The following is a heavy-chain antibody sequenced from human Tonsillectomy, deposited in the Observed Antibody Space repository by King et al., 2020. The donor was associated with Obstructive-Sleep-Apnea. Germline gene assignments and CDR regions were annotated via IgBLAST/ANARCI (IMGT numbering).Heavy chain of an antibody. Sequence: VQLVESGGGLVKPGGSLTLSCAASGFTFSNAWMSSVRQAPGKGLEWVGHIKSKTDGGTIDYAAPVKGRFTISRDDSKGTLYLQMSSLKTEDTAVYYCTTELTLVRGVNNWFDPWGQGTLVTVSS. J-gene: IGHJ5*02. CDR3: TTELTLVRGVNNWFDP. D-gene: IGHD3-10*01. V-gene: IGHV3-15*01. CDR2: IKSKTDGGTI. CDR1: GFTFSNAW.